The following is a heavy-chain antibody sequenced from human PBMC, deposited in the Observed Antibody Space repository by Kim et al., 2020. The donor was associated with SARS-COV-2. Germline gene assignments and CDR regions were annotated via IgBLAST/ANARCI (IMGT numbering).Heavy chain of an antibody. J-gene: IGHJ4*02. V-gene: IGHV3-43*02. CDR2: ISGDGGST. D-gene: IGHD3-10*01. CDR1: GFTFDDYA. CDR3: AKDTYYYGSGSYVLDY. Sequence: GGSLRLSCAASGFTFDDYAMHWVRQAPGKGLEWVSLISGDGGSTYYADSVKGRFTISRDNSKNSLYLQMNSLRTEDTALYYCAKDTYYYGSGSYVLDYWGQGTLVTVSS.